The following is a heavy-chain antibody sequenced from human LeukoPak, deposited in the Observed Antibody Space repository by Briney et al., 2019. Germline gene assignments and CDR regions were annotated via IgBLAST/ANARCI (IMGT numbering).Heavy chain of an antibody. V-gene: IGHV3-30*03. D-gene: IGHD5-18*01. CDR1: GFTFSIYG. CDR2: ISYDGSNK. Sequence: PGRSLRLSCAASGFTFSIYGMHWVRQAPGKGLEWVAVISYDGSNKYYADSVKGRFTISRDNSKNTLYLQMNSLRAEDTAVYYCARGKMRIQLWLFFDYWGQGTLVTVSS. J-gene: IGHJ4*02. CDR3: ARGKMRIQLWLFFDY.